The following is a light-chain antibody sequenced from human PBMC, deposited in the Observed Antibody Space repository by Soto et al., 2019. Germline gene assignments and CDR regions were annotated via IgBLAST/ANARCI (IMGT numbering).Light chain of an antibody. J-gene: IGKJ4*01. CDR2: DGS. CDR3: QQRSDWPLT. Sequence: EIVLTQSPVTLSLSPGESATLSCRTSQSVRSYLAWYQQQPGQAPRLLMYDGSNRATGIPARFRGSGSGTDFTLTISSLEPEDFAVYYCQQRSDWPLTFGGGTKEEVK. CDR1: QSVRSY. V-gene: IGKV3-11*01.